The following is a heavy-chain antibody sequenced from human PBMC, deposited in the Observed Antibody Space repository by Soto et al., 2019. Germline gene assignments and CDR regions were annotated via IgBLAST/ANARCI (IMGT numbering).Heavy chain of an antibody. J-gene: IGHJ6*02. V-gene: IGHV3-23*01. CDR2: ISGSGGST. CDR3: ARGGYCSGGSCYGYYYGLDV. CDR1: GFTFSSYA. Sequence: GGSLRLSCAASGFTFSSYAMSWVRQAPGKGLEWVSAISGSGGSTYYADSVKGRFTISRDNSKNTLYLQMNSLRAEDTAVYYCARGGYCSGGSCYGYYYGLDVWGRGTTVTVSS. D-gene: IGHD2-15*01.